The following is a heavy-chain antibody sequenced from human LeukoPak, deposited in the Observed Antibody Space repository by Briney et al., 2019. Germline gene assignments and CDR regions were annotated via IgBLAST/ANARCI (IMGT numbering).Heavy chain of an antibody. D-gene: IGHD3-16*02. CDR1: GGSIGTYY. Sequence: PSETLSLTCTVSGGSIGTYYWSWVRQSPGTGLEWIGYIYVTGTRYNPYLQSRVIISVDRSRNQFFLKVTSVVAADTAVYYCARHIGGGIEDMDVWGRGTKVTLSS. V-gene: IGHV4-59*08. J-gene: IGHJ6*03. CDR3: ARHIGGGIEDMDV. CDR2: IYVTGT.